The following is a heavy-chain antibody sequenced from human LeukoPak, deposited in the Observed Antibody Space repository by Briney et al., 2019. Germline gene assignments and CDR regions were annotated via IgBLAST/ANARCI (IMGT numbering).Heavy chain of an antibody. CDR1: GFTVSSNY. V-gene: IGHV3-66*01. J-gene: IGHJ4*02. CDR3: TTVGFLGDYVPSHFDY. Sequence: GGSLRLSCAASGFTVSSNYMNWVRQAPGKGLEWVSVIYSGGSTHYADSVKGRFTISRDNSKNTLYLQMNSLRTEDTAVYYCTTVGFLGDYVPSHFDYWGQGTLVTVSS. D-gene: IGHD4-17*01. CDR2: IYSGGST.